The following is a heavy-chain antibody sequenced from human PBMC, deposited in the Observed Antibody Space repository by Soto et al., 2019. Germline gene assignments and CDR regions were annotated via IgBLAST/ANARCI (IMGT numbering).Heavy chain of an antibody. V-gene: IGHV1-18*01. CDR3: AREGGYGDYQDDPYDF. Sequence: QVQLVQSGAEVKKPGASVRVSCKGSGYSFTSYSISWVRQAPGRGLEWMAWINVYNDRTKFADHLQGRVTLTTDRSATTVYMDLRSLTYDDTAVYYCAREGGYGDYQDDPYDFWGQGTMVTVSS. J-gene: IGHJ3*01. CDR2: INVYNDRT. D-gene: IGHD4-17*01. CDR1: GYSFTSYS.